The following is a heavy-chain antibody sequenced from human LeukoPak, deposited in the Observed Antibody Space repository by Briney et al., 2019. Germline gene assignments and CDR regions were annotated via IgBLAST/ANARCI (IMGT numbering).Heavy chain of an antibody. D-gene: IGHD1-26*01. CDR1: GFTFSSYG. CDR3: AKEGDYYYYYMDV. V-gene: IGHV3-30*02. J-gene: IGHJ6*03. Sequence: GGSLRLSCAASGFTFSSYGMHWVRQAPGKGLEWVAFIRYDGSNKYYADSVKGRFTISRDNSKNTLYLQINSLRAEDTAVYYCAKEGDYYYYYMDVWGKGTTVTVSS. CDR2: IRYDGSNK.